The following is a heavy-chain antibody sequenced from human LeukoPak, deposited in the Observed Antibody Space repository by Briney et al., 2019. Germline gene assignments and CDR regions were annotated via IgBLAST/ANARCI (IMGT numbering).Heavy chain of an antibody. CDR2: IKQDGSEK. Sequence: SGGSLRLSCAASGFTFSSYWMSWVRQAPGKGLEWVANIKQDGSEKYYVDSVKGRFTISRDNAKNSLYLQMNSLRAEDTAVYYCARDVVAARGRNWFDPWGQGTLVTVSS. CDR1: GFTFSSYW. D-gene: IGHD2-15*01. CDR3: ARDVVAARGRNWFDP. J-gene: IGHJ5*02. V-gene: IGHV3-7*05.